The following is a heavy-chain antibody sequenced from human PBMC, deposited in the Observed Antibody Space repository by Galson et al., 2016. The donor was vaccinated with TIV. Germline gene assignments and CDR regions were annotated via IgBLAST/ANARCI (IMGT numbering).Heavy chain of an antibody. J-gene: IGHJ4*02. CDR1: GFIFSDYY. Sequence: SLRLSCAASGFIFSDYYMSWIRQAPGKGLEWIAYIGSGGRAIYYADSVKGRFTISRDNSKNTLSLQMNSLGTEDTAVYYCAKDPRIYGDYLLAYFDYWGQGTLVTVSS. CDR3: AKDPRIYGDYLLAYFDY. V-gene: IGHV3-11*04. CDR2: IGSGGRAI. D-gene: IGHD4-17*01.